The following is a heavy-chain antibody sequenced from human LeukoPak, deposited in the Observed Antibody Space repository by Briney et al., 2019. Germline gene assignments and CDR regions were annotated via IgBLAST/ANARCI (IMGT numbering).Heavy chain of an antibody. CDR2: ISGSGGST. Sequence: GGSLRLSCAASGFTFSSYAMSWVRQAPGKGLEWVSGISGSGGSTHYADSVKGQFTISRDNSKNTLRLQMNSLRAEDTALYYCAKKGDSGWVFDYWGQGTLVTVSS. CDR1: GFTFSSYA. CDR3: AKKGDSGWVFDY. D-gene: IGHD6-19*01. V-gene: IGHV3-23*01. J-gene: IGHJ4*02.